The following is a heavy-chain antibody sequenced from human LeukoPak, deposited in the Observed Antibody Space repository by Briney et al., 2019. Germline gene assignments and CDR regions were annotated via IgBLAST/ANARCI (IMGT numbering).Heavy chain of an antibody. CDR3: ARSNCNSCYLGVWYYFDY. J-gene: IGHJ4*02. CDR1: GTTVSSNY. V-gene: IGHV3-66*01. CDR2: MYSDSRT. D-gene: IGHD1/OR15-1a*01. Sequence: PGGSLRLSCAASGTTVSSNYMSWVRQAPGKGLEWVSVMYSDSRTYYADSVKGRFTISRDNSKNTLYLEMNSLRAEDTAVYYCARSNCNSCYLGVWYYFDYWGQGALVTVSS.